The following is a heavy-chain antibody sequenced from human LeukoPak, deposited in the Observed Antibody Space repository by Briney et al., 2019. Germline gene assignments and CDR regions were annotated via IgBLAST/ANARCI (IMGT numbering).Heavy chain of an antibody. CDR3: ARDKYYGSGSLRSQVPRGAFDI. Sequence: GGSLRLSCAASEFTFSSYSMNWVRQAPGKGLEWVSYISSSSSTIYYADSVKGRFTISRDNAKNSLYLQMNSLRDEDTAVYYCARDKYYGSGSLRSQVPRGAFDIWGQGTMVTVSS. D-gene: IGHD3-10*01. CDR1: EFTFSSYS. V-gene: IGHV3-48*02. CDR2: ISSSSSTI. J-gene: IGHJ3*02.